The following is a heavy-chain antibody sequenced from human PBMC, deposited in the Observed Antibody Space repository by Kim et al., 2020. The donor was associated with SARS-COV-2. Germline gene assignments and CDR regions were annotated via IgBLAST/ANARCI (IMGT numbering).Heavy chain of an antibody. CDR2: ISAYNGNT. J-gene: IGHJ6*02. CDR1: GYTFTSYG. D-gene: IGHD6-19*01. CDR3: ARDLPVAGIKNGMDV. V-gene: IGHV1-18*01. Sequence: ASVKVSCKASGYTFTSYGISWVRQAPGQGLEWMGWISAYNGNTNYAQKLQGRVTMTTDTSTSTAYMELRSLRSDDTAVYYCARDLPVAGIKNGMDVWGQGTTVTVSS.